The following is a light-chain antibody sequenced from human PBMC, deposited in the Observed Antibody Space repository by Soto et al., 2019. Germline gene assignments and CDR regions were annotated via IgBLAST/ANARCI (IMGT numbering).Light chain of an antibody. CDR3: ISYTVSRSYV. V-gene: IGLV2-14*01. CDR1: SSDIGTYDH. Sequence: QSALTQPASVSGSPGQSITISCSGTSSDIGTYDHVAWFQQFPGKTPKLMIYSVSKRPSGVSYRFSGSKSGNTASLTISGLQAEDEADYYCISYTVSRSYVFGTGTKVTVL. J-gene: IGLJ1*01. CDR2: SVS.